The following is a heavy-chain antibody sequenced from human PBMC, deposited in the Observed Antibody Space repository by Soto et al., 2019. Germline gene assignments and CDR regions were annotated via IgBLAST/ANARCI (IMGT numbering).Heavy chain of an antibody. J-gene: IGHJ6*02. V-gene: IGHV1-69*13. D-gene: IGHD5-12*01. Sequence: SVKVSCKASGGTFSSYAISWVRQAPGQGLEWMGGIIPIFGTANYAQKFQGRVTITADESTSTAYMELSSLRSEDTAVYYCARGTSGYDWFGYYYGMDVWGQGTTVIVSS. CDR1: GGTFSSYA. CDR2: IIPIFGTA. CDR3: ARGTSGYDWFGYYYGMDV.